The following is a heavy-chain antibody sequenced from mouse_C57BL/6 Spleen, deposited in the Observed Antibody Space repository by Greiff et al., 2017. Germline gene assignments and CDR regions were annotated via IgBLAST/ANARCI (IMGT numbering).Heavy chain of an antibody. V-gene: IGHV5-4*01. CDR3: ARDRGLTGSYYYAMDY. Sequence: VQLVESGGGLVKPGGSLKLSCAASGFTFSSYAMSWVRQTPAKRLEWVATISDGGSYTYYPDNVKGRFPISRDNAKNNLYLQMSHLKSEDTAMYYCARDRGLTGSYYYAMDYWGQGTSVTVSS. D-gene: IGHD4-1*01. CDR2: ISDGGSYT. CDR1: GFTFSSYA. J-gene: IGHJ4*01.